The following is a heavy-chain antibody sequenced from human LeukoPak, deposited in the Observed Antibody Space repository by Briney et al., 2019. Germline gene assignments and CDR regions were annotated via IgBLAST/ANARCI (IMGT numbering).Heavy chain of an antibody. CDR2: IYSGGRT. J-gene: IGHJ6*02. D-gene: IGHD1-26*01. V-gene: IGHV3-53*01. CDR3: ASGNSGSHYVEYYYGMDV. Sequence: PGGSLRLSCAASGLTFSNYAMSWVRQAPGKGLEWVSVIYSGGRTYYADSVKGRFTISRDNSKNTLYLQMNSLRAEDTAVYYCASGNSGSHYVEYYYGMDVWGQGTTVTVSS. CDR1: GLTFSNYA.